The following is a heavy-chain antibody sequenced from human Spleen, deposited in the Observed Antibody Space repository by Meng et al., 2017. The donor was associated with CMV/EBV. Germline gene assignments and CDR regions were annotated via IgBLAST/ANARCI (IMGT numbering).Heavy chain of an antibody. Sequence: GESLKISCAASGFTFVNYGMNWVRQAPGKGLEWVAFIRYDGSDEYYADSVKGRFTISRDNSKNTVYLQMNSLRAEDTALYYCAKDAPRYFDWLSYLDYWGQGTRVTVSS. D-gene: IGHD3-9*01. CDR3: AKDAPRYFDWLSYLDY. J-gene: IGHJ4*02. V-gene: IGHV3-30*02. CDR1: GFTFVNYG. CDR2: IRYDGSDE.